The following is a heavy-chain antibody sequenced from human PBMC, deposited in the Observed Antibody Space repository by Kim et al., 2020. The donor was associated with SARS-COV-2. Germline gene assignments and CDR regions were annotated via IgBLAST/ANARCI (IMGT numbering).Heavy chain of an antibody. V-gene: IGHV3-15*01. CDR1: GFTFINAW. CDR2: IKSKTDGGTT. J-gene: IGHJ4*02. CDR3: TTVFGTYIRGFFDY. D-gene: IGHD1-26*01. Sequence: GGSLRLSCAASGFTFINAWMNWVRQAPGKGLEWVGRIKSKTDGGTTDYAATVKGRFTISRDDSKDTLFLQMTSLETDDTAVYYCTTVFGTYIRGFFDYWGQGTLVTVSS.